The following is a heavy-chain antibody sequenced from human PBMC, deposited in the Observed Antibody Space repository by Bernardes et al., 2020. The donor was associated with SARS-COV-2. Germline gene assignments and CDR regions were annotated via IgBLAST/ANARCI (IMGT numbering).Heavy chain of an antibody. Sequence: GGSLRLSCAASGFSFNTYGMNWVRQAPGKGLELVAYISSLSSIISYADSVKGRFTISRDNAKNSLYLQMNSVRGEDTAVYYCARDPGKILATNYSYHYGMDVWGQGTTVTVSS. V-gene: IGHV3-48*04. D-gene: IGHD2-8*02. CDR1: GFSFNTYG. CDR2: ISSLSSII. CDR3: ARDPGKILATNYSYHYGMDV. J-gene: IGHJ6*02.